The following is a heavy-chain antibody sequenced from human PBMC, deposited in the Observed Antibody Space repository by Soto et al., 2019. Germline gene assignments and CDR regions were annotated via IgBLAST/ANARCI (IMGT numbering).Heavy chain of an antibody. CDR2: IGVSGDTT. V-gene: IGHV3-23*01. J-gene: IGHJ4*02. Sequence: EVQLLESGGGLVQPGGSLRLSCAASGFTFSSYAMSWVRQAPGKGLEWVSAIGVSGDTTYYADSVKGRFTISGDHSQNTLYLQMGSLRAEETAVYFCAKVRSFGELRSLYWGQGTLVTVSS. CDR3: AKVRSFGELRSLY. D-gene: IGHD3-10*01. CDR1: GFTFSSYA.